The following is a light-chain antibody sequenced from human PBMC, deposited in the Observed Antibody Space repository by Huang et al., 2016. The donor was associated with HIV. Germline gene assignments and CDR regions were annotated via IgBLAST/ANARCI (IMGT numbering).Light chain of an antibody. CDR1: QSVGSF. Sequence: EIVLTPSPATLSLSPGERATLSCRASQSVGSFLARYQQKPDQPPRLLIYDASYRATGIAARFSGSGSGTAFTPTISSLEPEDFAVYYCQQRTYSFTFGPGTKVD. J-gene: IGKJ3*01. CDR2: DAS. CDR3: QQRTYSFT. V-gene: IGKV3-11*01.